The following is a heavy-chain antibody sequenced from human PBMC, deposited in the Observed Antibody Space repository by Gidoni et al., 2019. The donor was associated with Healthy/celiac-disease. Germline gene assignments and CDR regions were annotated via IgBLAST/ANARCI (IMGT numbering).Heavy chain of an antibody. Sequence: EVQLVESGGGLVQPGGSLRLSCAASGFTFSSYSMNWVRQAPGKGLEWVSYISSSSSTIYYADSVKGRFTISRDNAKNSLYLQMTSLRDEDTAVYYCARLPVVPAAKPTGSWYFDLWGRGTLVTVSS. J-gene: IGHJ2*01. CDR1: GFTFSSYS. CDR3: ARLPVVPAAKPTGSWYFDL. CDR2: ISSSSSTI. D-gene: IGHD2-2*01. V-gene: IGHV3-48*02.